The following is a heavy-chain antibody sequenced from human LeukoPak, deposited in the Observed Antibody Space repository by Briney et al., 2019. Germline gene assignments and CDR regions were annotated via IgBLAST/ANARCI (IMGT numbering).Heavy chain of an antibody. CDR1: GFTFSSFV. CDR3: VRGRVPVGRPGSHGFDY. V-gene: IGHV3-66*02. CDR2: IYSAGST. J-gene: IGHJ4*02. Sequence: GRSLRFYGEATGFTFSSFVMHWVRQAPGKGLEGVSIIYSAGSTYYADYVRGRLTISRDNSKNTPYLHMNSLRVVDTAVFYCVRGRVPVGRPGSHGFDYWGQGTLVSVSS.